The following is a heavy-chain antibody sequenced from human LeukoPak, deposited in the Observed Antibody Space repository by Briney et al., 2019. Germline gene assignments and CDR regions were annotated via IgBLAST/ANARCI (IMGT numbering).Heavy chain of an antibody. CDR3: ARNRHFGSGSYHMDV. Sequence: GASVKVSCKASGYTFTGYYMHWVRQAPGQGLEWMGWINPNSGGTNYAQNVQDRLTMTTDTSTSTAYMELRSLRSDDTAVYYCARNRHFGSGSYHMDVWGKGTTVTISS. J-gene: IGHJ6*03. CDR2: INPNSGGT. D-gene: IGHD3-10*01. CDR1: GYTFTGYY. V-gene: IGHV1-2*02.